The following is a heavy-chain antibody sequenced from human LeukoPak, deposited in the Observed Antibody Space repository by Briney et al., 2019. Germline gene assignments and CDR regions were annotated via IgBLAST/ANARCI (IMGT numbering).Heavy chain of an antibody. D-gene: IGHD6-13*01. J-gene: IGHJ4*02. V-gene: IGHV3-30*14. CDR1: GFTFSSYA. CDR3: ARGVGSSSWFDY. Sequence: GGSLRLSCAASGFTFSSYAMHWVRQAPGKGLEWVAVISYDGSNKYYADSVRGRFTSSRDNSKNTLYLQMNSLRVEDTAVYYCARGVGSSSWFDYWGQGTLVTVSS. CDR2: ISYDGSNK.